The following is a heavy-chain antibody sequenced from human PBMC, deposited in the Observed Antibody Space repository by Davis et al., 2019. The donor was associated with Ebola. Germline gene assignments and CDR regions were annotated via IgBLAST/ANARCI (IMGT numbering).Heavy chain of an antibody. V-gene: IGHV3-48*02. Sequence: PGGSLRLSCAASGFSFSTYSMNWVRQAPGKGLEWVSYISSSSSSIYYADSVKGRFTISRDNAKNSLYLQMDSLTDEDTAVYYCGRDGVELGFVYYYYMDVWGKGTTVTVSS. D-gene: IGHD3-10*01. CDR2: ISSSSSSI. J-gene: IGHJ6*03. CDR1: GFSFSTYS. CDR3: GRDGVELGFVYYYYMDV.